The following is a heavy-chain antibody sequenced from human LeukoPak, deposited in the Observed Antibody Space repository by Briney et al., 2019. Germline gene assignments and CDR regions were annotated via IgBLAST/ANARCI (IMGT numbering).Heavy chain of an antibody. D-gene: IGHD5-18*01. Sequence: SETLSLTCAVSGGSISSGGYSWSWIRQPPGKGLEWIGDIYHSGSTYYNPSLKSLVTISVDRSKNQFSLKLSSVTAADTAVYYCATASGGLWSSDDDAFDIWGQGTMVTVSS. J-gene: IGHJ3*02. CDR1: GGSISSGGYS. V-gene: IGHV4-30-2*01. CDR2: IYHSGST. CDR3: ATASGGLWSSDDDAFDI.